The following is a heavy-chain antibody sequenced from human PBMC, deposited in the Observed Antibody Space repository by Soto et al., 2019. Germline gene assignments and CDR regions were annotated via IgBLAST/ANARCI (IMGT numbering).Heavy chain of an antibody. D-gene: IGHD5-12*01. V-gene: IGHV3-23*01. J-gene: IGHJ6*02. CDR3: AKGLSRLRYPYYYGMDV. CDR2: ISGSGGST. CDR1: GFTFSSDA. Sequence: PGGSLRLSCAASGFTFSSDAMSWFRQAPGKGLEWVSAISGSGGSTYHADSVKGRFTISRDNSKNTLYLQMNSLRAEDTAVYYCAKGLSRLRYPYYYGMDVWGQGTTVTVSS.